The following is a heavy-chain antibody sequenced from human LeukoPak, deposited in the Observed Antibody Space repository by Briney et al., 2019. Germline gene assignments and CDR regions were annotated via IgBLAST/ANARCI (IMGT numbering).Heavy chain of an antibody. CDR2: INQDGSTK. CDR3: ARDGGSSGSYPY. Sequence: RTGGSLRLSCAASGFTFSNYWMSWVRQAPGKGLEWVANINQDGSTKSYVDSVEGRFTISRENTKNSLFLQMGSLRAGDTAVYYCARDGGSSGSYPYWGQGTLVTVSS. CDR1: GFTFSNYW. J-gene: IGHJ4*02. D-gene: IGHD1-26*01. V-gene: IGHV3-7*01.